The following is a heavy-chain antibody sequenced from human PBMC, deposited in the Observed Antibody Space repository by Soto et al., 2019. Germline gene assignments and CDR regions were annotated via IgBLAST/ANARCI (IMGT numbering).Heavy chain of an antibody. V-gene: IGHV4-34*01. J-gene: IGHJ6*02. CDR1: GGSFSGYY. CDR2: INHSGST. D-gene: IGHD3-3*01. CDR3: ARGKQEDFGVVITIYYYYGMDV. Sequence: PSETLSLTCAVYGGSFSGYYWSWIRQPPGKGLGWVGEINHSGSTNYNPSLKSRVTISVDTSKNQFSLKLSSVTAADTAVYYCARGKQEDFGVVITIYYYYGMDVWGQGTTVTVSS.